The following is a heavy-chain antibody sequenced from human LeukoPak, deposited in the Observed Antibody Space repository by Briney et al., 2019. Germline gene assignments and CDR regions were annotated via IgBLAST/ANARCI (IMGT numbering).Heavy chain of an antibody. Sequence: GGSLRLPCAASGFTFSSYWMHWVRQAPGKGLVWVSRINNDGSSTSYADSVKGRFTISRDNAKNTPYLQMNSLRAEDTAVYYCAENYYDSRGYFGYWGRGTLVTVSS. J-gene: IGHJ4*02. D-gene: IGHD3-22*01. V-gene: IGHV3-74*01. CDR3: AENYYDSRGYFGY. CDR2: INNDGSST. CDR1: GFTFSSYW.